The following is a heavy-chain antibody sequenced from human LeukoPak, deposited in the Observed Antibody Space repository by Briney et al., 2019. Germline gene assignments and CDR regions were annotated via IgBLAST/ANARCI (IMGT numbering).Heavy chain of an antibody. CDR2: INPSGGST. CDR1: GYTFTSYG. D-gene: IGHD5-24*01. CDR3: ARAAGRDGYHYYYYMDV. J-gene: IGHJ6*03. V-gene: IGHV1-46*01. Sequence: ASVKVSCKASGYTFTSYGISWVRQAPGQGLEWMGIINPSGGSTSYAQKFQGRVTMTRDTSTSTVYMELSSLRSEDTAVYYCARAAGRDGYHYYYYMDVWGKGTTVTISS.